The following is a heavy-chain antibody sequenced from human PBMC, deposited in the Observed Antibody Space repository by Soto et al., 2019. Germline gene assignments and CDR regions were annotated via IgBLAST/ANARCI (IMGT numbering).Heavy chain of an antibody. CDR1: GFTFRRYP. Sequence: QVQLVESGGGVVQPGRSLRLSCAASGFTFRRYPMQWVRQAPGKGLEWVAFLSYDGSNKYYADSVKGRFTISRDNSKNSLYMQMNSLRAEDTAVYSCARIYVGSDWYEDYLDCWGQGTLVTVS. CDR2: LSYDGSNK. D-gene: IGHD6-19*01. V-gene: IGHV3-30-3*01. J-gene: IGHJ4*02. CDR3: ARIYVGSDWYEDYLDC.